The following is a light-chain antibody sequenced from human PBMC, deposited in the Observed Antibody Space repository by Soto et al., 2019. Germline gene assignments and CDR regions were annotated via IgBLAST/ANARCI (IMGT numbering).Light chain of an antibody. CDR3: QQYNNYWT. Sequence: DIQMTQSPSTLSGSVGDRVTITCRASQSISSWLAWYQQKPGKAPNLLIYDASSLESGVPSRFSGSGSATEFTLTISSLQPDDFATYYCQQYNNYWTFGQGTKVDIK. V-gene: IGKV1-5*01. J-gene: IGKJ1*01. CDR2: DAS. CDR1: QSISSW.